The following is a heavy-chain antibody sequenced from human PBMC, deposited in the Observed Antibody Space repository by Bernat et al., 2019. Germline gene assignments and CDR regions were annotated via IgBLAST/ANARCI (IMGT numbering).Heavy chain of an antibody. CDR3: ARERTLSVY. CDR1: GFTFSSYS. Sequence: EVHLVESGGGLVQPGGSLRLSCAASGFTFSSYSMNWVRQAPGKGLEWVSYISSSGSIIYYADSVKGRFTISRDNAKNSLYLQMNSLRAEDTAVYYCARERTLSVYWGQGTLVTVSS. V-gene: IGHV3-48*04. D-gene: IGHD3-16*02. CDR2: ISSSGSII. J-gene: IGHJ4*02.